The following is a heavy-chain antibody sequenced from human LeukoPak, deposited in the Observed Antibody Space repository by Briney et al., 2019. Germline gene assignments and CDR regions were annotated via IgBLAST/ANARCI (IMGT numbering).Heavy chain of an antibody. CDR2: IYYSGST. D-gene: IGHD6-13*01. CDR1: GGSISSYY. J-gene: IGHJ4*02. CDR3: ARHERKGLLVGQQLANFDY. V-gene: IGHV4-39*01. Sequence: SETLSLTCTVSGGSISSYYWGWIRQPPGKGLEWIGSIYYSGSTYYNPSLKSRVTISVDTSKNQFSLKLSSVTAADTAVYYCARHERKGLLVGQQLANFDYWGQGTLVTVSS.